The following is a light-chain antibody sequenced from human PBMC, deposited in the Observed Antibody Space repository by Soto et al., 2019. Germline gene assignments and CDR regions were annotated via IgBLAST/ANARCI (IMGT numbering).Light chain of an antibody. CDR1: SSDVGGYNY. Sequence: HSVLAQPASVSGSPGQSITISCTVTSSDVGGYNYVSWYQQHPGKAPKLMIYEVSNRPLGVSNRFSGSKSGNTASLTIPGLQAEDEADYYCTSYTSSSTLDVFGTGTKVTLL. CDR3: TSYTSSSTLDV. CDR2: EVS. J-gene: IGLJ1*01. V-gene: IGLV2-14*01.